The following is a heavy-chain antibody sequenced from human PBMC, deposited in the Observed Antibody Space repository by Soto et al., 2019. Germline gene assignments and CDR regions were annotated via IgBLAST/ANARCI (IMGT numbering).Heavy chain of an antibody. V-gene: IGHV1-69*01. CDR2: IIPIFGTA. J-gene: IGHJ6*02. D-gene: IGHD4-17*01. CDR3: AEHEGGYGDYVVYYYYYYGMDV. Sequence: QVQLVQSGAEVKKPGSSVKVSCKASGGTFSSYAISWVRQAPGQVLEWMGGIIPIFGTATYAQKFHGRVTITADASRITAYMELSSLRSEDTAVYYCAEHEGGYGDYVVYYYYYYGMDVWGQGTTVTVSS. CDR1: GGTFSSYA.